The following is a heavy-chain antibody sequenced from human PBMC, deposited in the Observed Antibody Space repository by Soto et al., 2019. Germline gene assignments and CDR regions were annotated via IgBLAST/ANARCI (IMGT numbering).Heavy chain of an antibody. V-gene: IGHV3-48*02. Sequence: SLRLSCAASGFTFSSYSMNWVRQAPGKGLEWVSYISSSSSTIYYADSVKGRFTISRDNAKNSLYLQMNSLRDEDTAVYYCAVLRYFDWFPFDPWGQGTLVTVSS. D-gene: IGHD3-9*01. CDR3: AVLRYFDWFPFDP. CDR2: ISSSSSTI. J-gene: IGHJ5*02. CDR1: GFTFSSYS.